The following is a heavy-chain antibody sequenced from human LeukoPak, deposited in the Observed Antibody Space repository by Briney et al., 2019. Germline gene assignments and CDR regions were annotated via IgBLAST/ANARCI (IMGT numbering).Heavy chain of an antibody. J-gene: IGHJ4*02. CDR3: ESSPSGYWWNFDC. V-gene: IGHV4-39*01. Sequence: KPSETLSLTCTVSGVSISSNNYYWGWIRQPPGKGLEWIGSIYYSGSTYNNPSLKGRVSISVDTTKNQFSLKLTSVTAADTAVYYCESSPSGYWWNFDCWGQGTLVTVSS. D-gene: IGHD3-22*01. CDR2: IYYSGST. CDR1: GVSISSNNYY.